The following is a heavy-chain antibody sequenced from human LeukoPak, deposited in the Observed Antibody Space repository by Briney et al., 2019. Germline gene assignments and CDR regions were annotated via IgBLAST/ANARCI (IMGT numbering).Heavy chain of an antibody. J-gene: IGHJ3*02. V-gene: IGHV4-39*07. CDR2: IYYSGST. Sequence: SETLSLTCTVSGGSISSSSYYWGWIRQPPGKGLEWIGSIYYSGSTNYNPSLKSRVTISVDTSKNQFSLKLSSVTAADTAVYYCAREIYCSGGSCSLDAFDIWGQGTMVTVSS. D-gene: IGHD2-15*01. CDR3: AREIYCSGGSCSLDAFDI. CDR1: GGSISSSSYY.